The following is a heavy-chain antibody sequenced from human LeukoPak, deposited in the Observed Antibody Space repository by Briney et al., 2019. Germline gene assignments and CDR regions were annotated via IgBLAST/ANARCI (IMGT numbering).Heavy chain of an antibody. CDR2: IWYDGNNI. D-gene: IGHD5/OR15-5a*01. CDR3: ARESTRGISPDD. V-gene: IGHV3-33*01. Sequence: GRSLRLSCAASGFTFSSYAMHWVRQAPGKGLEWVAVIWYDGNNIYYVDSVKGRFTISRDNSKNKLYLQMNSLRAEDTAVYYCARESTRGISPDDWGTGTLVTVSS. CDR1: GFTFSSYA. J-gene: IGHJ4*02.